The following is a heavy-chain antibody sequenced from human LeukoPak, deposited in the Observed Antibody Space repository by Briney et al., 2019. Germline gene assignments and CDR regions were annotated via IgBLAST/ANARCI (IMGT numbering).Heavy chain of an antibody. CDR2: IIPIFGTA. D-gene: IGHD3-22*01. CDR3: ASSPYDSSGYYYEDY. Sequence: ASVKVSCKASGGTFSSYAISWVRQAPGQGLEWMGGIIPIFGTANYAQKFQGRVTITTDESTSTAYMELSSLRSEDTAVYYCASSPYDSSGYYYEDYWGQGTLVTVSS. J-gene: IGHJ4*02. CDR1: GGTFSSYA. V-gene: IGHV1-69*05.